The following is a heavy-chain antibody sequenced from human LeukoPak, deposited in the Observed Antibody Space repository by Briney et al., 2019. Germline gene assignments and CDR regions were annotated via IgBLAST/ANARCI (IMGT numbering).Heavy chain of an antibody. V-gene: IGHV3-30*18. CDR1: GFTFSSYG. D-gene: IGHD3-9*01. CDR2: ISYDGSNK. CDR3: AKEGLRYFDWLLSTFFDY. Sequence: GGSLRLSCAASGFTFSSYGMHWVRQAPGKGLEWVAVISYDGSNKYYADSVKGRFTISRDNSKNTLYLQMNSLRAEDTAVYYCAKEGLRYFDWLLSTFFDYWGQGTLVTVSS. J-gene: IGHJ4*02.